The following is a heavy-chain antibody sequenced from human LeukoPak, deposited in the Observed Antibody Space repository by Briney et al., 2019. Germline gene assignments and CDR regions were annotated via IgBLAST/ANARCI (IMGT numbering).Heavy chain of an antibody. CDR2: LSGSGANT. CDR1: GFTFSSYG. J-gene: IGHJ4*02. V-gene: IGHV3-23*01. D-gene: IGHD4-17*01. CDR3: AKEVLCDYGDYFCGFYNN. Sequence: GGSLRLSCAASGFTFSSYGMSWVRQAPGKGLEWVSALSGSGANTYYADSVKGRFTISRDNSKNTLYLQMNSLRAKDTAVYYCAKEVLCDYGDYFCGFYNNWGQGTLVTVSS.